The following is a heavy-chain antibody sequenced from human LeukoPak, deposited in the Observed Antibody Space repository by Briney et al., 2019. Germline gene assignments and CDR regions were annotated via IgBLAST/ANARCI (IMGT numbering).Heavy chain of an antibody. J-gene: IGHJ3*02. CDR3: ARDDGYGDPFDI. CDR1: GGSISSSSYY. D-gene: IGHD5-18*01. Sequence: SETLSLTCTVSGGSISSSSYYWGWIRQPPGKGLEWIGSIYYSGSTYYNPSLKSRVTMSVDTSKNQFSLKLSSVTAADTAMYYCARDDGYGDPFDIWGQGTMVTVSS. CDR2: IYYSGST. V-gene: IGHV4-39*07.